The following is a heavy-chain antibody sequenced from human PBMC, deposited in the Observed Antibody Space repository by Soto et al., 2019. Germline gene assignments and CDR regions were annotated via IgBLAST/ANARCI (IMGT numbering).Heavy chain of an antibody. Sequence: QVQLHQWGAGLLKPSETLSLTCAVYGGSFSANYWGWIRQPPGKGLEWIGEINHSGRTNYSPSLKSRVTLSVDTSNNQFSLRLSSVTAADTAVYYCASVFWSDLLGSNYTDVRGKGTTVTVSS. D-gene: IGHD3-3*01. CDR3: ASVFWSDLLGSNYTDV. V-gene: IGHV4-34*01. J-gene: IGHJ6*03. CDR2: INHSGRT. CDR1: GGSFSANY.